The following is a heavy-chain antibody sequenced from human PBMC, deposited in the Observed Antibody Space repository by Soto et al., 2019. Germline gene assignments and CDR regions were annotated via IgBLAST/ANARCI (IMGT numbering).Heavy chain of an antibody. J-gene: IGHJ6*02. Sequence: ASVKVSCKASGYTFTGYYMHWVRQAPGQGLEWMGWINPNSGGTNYAQKFQGWVTMTRDTSISTAYMELSRLRSDDTAVYYCARDRAYSGYPTFYGMDVWGQGTTVTVSS. CDR2: INPNSGGT. CDR3: ARDRAYSGYPTFYGMDV. CDR1: GYTFTGYY. V-gene: IGHV1-2*04. D-gene: IGHD5-12*01.